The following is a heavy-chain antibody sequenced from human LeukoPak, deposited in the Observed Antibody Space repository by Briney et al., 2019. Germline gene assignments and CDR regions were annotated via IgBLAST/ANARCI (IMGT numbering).Heavy chain of an antibody. CDR3: ARDGPSWSRDT. Sequence: GGSLRLSCAVSEFTVSSNYMSWIRQAPGKGLEWVSTISTDSNYIYYADSVRGRFTISRDDAKKSLCLQMHSLRVEDTAVYYCARDGPSWSRDTWGQGTLVTVSS. J-gene: IGHJ5*02. V-gene: IGHV3-21*01. D-gene: IGHD2-15*01. CDR2: ISTDSNYI. CDR1: EFTVSSNY.